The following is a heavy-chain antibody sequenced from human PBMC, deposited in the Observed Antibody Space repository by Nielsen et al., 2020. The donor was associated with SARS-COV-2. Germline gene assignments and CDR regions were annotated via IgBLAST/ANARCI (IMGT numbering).Heavy chain of an antibody. J-gene: IGHJ6*02. CDR2: IIPIFGTA. Sequence: WVRQAPGQGLEWMGGIIPIFGTANYAQKFQGRVTITADESTSTAYMELSSLRSEDTAVYYCARVEYCSGGSCSVYYYYGMDVWGQGTTVTVS. V-gene: IGHV1-69*01. D-gene: IGHD2-15*01. CDR3: ARVEYCSGGSCSVYYYYGMDV.